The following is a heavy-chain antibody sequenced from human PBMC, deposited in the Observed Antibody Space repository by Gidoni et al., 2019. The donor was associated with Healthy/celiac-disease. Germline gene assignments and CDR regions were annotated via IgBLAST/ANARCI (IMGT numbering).Heavy chain of an antibody. J-gene: IGHJ6*02. CDR2: RWYDGSNK. Sequence: QVQLVESGGGVVQPGRSLRLSCAASGFPFSSYGLHWVRQAPGKGLEWVAVRWYDGSNKYYADSVKGRFTISRDNSKNTLYLQMNSLRAEDTAVYYCARDDYSSSWPYYYYGMDVWGQGTTVTVSS. CDR1: GFPFSSYG. V-gene: IGHV3-33*01. D-gene: IGHD6-13*01. CDR3: ARDDYSSSWPYYYYGMDV.